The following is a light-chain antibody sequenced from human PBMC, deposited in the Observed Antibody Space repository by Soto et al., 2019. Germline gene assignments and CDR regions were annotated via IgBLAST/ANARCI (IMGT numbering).Light chain of an antibody. CDR1: QSISSW. CDR3: QQYNNWPQT. CDR2: KAS. V-gene: IGKV1-5*03. Sequence: DIQMTQSPSTLSASVGDRVTITCRASQSISSWLAWYQQKPGKAPNLLIYKASSLESGVPSRFSGSGSGTEFTLTISSLQSEDFAVYYCQQYNNWPQTFGQGTKVDIK. J-gene: IGKJ1*01.